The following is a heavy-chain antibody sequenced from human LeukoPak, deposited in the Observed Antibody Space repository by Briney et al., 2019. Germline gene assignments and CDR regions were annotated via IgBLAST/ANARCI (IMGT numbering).Heavy chain of an antibody. D-gene: IGHD6-13*01. CDR3: ARQQLVSSYYYYGMDV. J-gene: IGHJ6*02. CDR1: GGSISSGDYY. V-gene: IGHV4-30-4*01. Sequence: PSETLSLTCTVSGGSISSGDYYWSWIRQPPGKGLEWIGYIYYSGSTYYNPSLKSRVTISVDTSKNQFSLKLSSVTAADTAVHYCARQQLVSSYYYYGMDVWGQGTTVTVSS. CDR2: IYYSGST.